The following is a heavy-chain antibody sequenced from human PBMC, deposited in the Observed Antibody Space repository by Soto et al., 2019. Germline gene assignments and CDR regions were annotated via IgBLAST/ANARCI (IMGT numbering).Heavy chain of an antibody. CDR2: IYYSGST. V-gene: IGHV4-30-4*01. D-gene: IGHD4-4*01. J-gene: IGHJ5*02. Sequence: QVQLQESGPGLVKPSQTLSLTCTVSGGSISSGDYYWSWIRQPPGKGLEWIGYIYYSGSTYYNPSLKSRVTISVDTSKHQFPLKLSSVTAADTAVYYCAREGMTTVTEDSWFDPWGQGTLVTVSS. CDR3: AREGMTTVTEDSWFDP. CDR1: GGSISSGDYY.